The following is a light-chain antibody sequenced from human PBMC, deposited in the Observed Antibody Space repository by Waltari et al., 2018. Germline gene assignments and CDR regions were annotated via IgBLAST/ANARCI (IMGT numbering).Light chain of an antibody. CDR1: QSVRSSY. CDR3: QQYGSSPALT. CDR2: GAS. J-gene: IGKJ4*01. V-gene: IGKV3-20*01. Sequence: EIVLTQSPGTLSLSPGERATISCRASQSVRSSYLAWYQQKPGQAPRLLIYGASTRATGIPDRFSGSGSGTDFTLTISRLEPEDFAVYYCQQYGSSPALTFGGGTKVEIK.